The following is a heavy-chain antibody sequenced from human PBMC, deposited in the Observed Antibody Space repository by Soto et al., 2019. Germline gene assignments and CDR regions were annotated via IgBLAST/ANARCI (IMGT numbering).Heavy chain of an antibody. CDR2: IFYTGDT. Sequence: HSETMSIACSVSTYSISSGFFWGWIRQPPGKGLEWIGSIFYTGDTYYNPSLKSRITMSVDTSRNQFSLKLTSLTAADTAVYYCARDTNSLDPWGQGILVTVSS. J-gene: IGHJ5*02. CDR1: TYSISSGFF. V-gene: IGHV4-38-2*02. D-gene: IGHD1-1*01. CDR3: ARDTNSLDP.